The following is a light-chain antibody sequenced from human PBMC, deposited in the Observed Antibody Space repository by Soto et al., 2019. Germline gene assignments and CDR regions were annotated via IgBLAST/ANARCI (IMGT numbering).Light chain of an antibody. Sequence: EIVLTQSPGTLSLPAGERATLSCRASQSVRSSYLAWYQQKLGQAPRLLIYGVSNRATGIPDRFSGSGSGTDFTLTISRLECEDFAVYYCQQYGTSPRTFGQGTKVEIK. J-gene: IGKJ1*01. CDR3: QQYGTSPRT. CDR2: GVS. CDR1: QSVRSSY. V-gene: IGKV3-20*01.